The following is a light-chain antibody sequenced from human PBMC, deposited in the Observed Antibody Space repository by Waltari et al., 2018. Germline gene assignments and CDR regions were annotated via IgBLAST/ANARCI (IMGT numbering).Light chain of an antibody. J-gene: IGKJ4*01. Sequence: EIVFTQSPAVLSFSPGERAPLPCRASQSVGTYLAWYQQRPGPSPRLLIYDASYRATGIPARFSGSGSETDFTLTISSLQPEDFAVYYCQQRRNWPLTFGGGTRVQI. CDR2: DAS. V-gene: IGKV3-11*01. CDR1: QSVGTY. CDR3: QQRRNWPLT.